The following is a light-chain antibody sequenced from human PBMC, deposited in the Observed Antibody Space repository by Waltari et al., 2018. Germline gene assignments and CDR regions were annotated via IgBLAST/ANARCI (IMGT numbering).Light chain of an antibody. Sequence: DIQMTQSPSSVSASVVDRVTITCRASQYISSWLAWYQQKPGKAPKLLIYPASSLQSGVPSRFSGSGSGTDFTLTISSLRPEDFATYYCQQASSFPVTFGQGTRLEIK. CDR1: QYISSW. CDR2: PAS. CDR3: QQASSFPVT. V-gene: IGKV1-12*01. J-gene: IGKJ5*01.